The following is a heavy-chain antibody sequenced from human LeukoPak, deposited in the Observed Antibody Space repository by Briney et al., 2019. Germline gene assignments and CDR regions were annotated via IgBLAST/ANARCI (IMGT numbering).Heavy chain of an antibody. CDR2: INPNSGGT. V-gene: IGHV1-2*06. D-gene: IGHD7-27*01. J-gene: IGHJ4*02. Sequence: GASVKVSCKASGYTITGYYMHWVRQAPGQGLEWMGRINPNSGGTNSAQKFQGRITMTRDTSISTAYMELSGLRSDDTAVYYCARGPPNWGYDYWGPGTLVTVSS. CDR1: GYTITGYY. CDR3: ARGPPNWGYDY.